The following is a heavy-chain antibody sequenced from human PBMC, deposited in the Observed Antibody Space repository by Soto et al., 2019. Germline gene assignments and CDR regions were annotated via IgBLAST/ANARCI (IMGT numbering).Heavy chain of an antibody. CDR1: GGTFSSYA. Sequence: ASVKVCCKASGGTFSSYAISWVRQAPGQGLEWMGGIIPIFGTANYAQKFQGRVTITADESTSTAYMELSSLRSEDTAVYYCARGGRYDSNYVYYYGMEVWGQATVVTVSS. D-gene: IGHD3-22*01. CDR2: IIPIFGTA. V-gene: IGHV1-69*13. CDR3: ARGGRYDSNYVYYYGMEV. J-gene: IGHJ6*02.